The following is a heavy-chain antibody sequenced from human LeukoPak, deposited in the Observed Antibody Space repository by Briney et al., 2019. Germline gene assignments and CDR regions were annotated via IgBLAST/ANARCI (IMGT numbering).Heavy chain of an antibody. D-gene: IGHD3-10*01. J-gene: IGHJ6*02. CDR1: GFTFTSYA. V-gene: IGHV3-23*01. CDR2: IGSGSGGTT. CDR3: AKNYESGRGVPYAMDV. Sequence: PGGSLRLSCAASGFTFTSYAMRWVRQAPGKGLEWVSAIGSGSGGTTIYADSVKGRFTISRDNSKNTLYLQMTSLRGEDTAVYYCAKNYESGRGVPYAMDVWGQRTTVTVSS.